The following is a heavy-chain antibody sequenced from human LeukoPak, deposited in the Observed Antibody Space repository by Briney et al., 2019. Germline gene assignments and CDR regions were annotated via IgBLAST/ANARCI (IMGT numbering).Heavy chain of an antibody. CDR2: IYNSGST. D-gene: IGHD4-17*01. CDR3: ARAHGDYIYFDY. CDR1: GGSISSGAYL. Sequence: PSETLSLTCTVSGGSISSGAYLWSWIRQNPGKGLEWIGYIYNSGSTYYNPSLKSQVAILLDTSKNQFSLRLSSVTDADTAVYYCARAHGDYIYFDYWGRGTLVTVSS. J-gene: IGHJ4*02. V-gene: IGHV4-31*01.